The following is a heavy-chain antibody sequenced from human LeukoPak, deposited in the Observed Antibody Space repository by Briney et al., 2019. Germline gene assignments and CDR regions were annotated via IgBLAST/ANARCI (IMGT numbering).Heavy chain of an antibody. CDR3: ARDHYGDYFDY. V-gene: IGHV4-59*01. Sequence: PSETLSLTCTDSGGSISSYYWSWIRQPPGKGLEWIGYIYYSGSTNYNPSLTSRVTISVDTSKNQFSLKLSSVTAADTAVYYCARDHYGDYFDYWGQGTLVTVSS. J-gene: IGHJ4*02. D-gene: IGHD4-17*01. CDR2: IYYSGST. CDR1: GGSISSYY.